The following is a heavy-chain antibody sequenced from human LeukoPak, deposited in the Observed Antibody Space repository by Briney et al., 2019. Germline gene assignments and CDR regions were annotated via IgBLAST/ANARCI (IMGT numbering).Heavy chain of an antibody. CDR1: GFTVSSEY. CDR2: IYSGGST. CDR3: AKVPSEGYYHDSSGYYYFDY. D-gene: IGHD3-22*01. V-gene: IGHV3-53*01. Sequence: GGSLRLSCAASGFTVSSEYMSWVRQAPGKGLDWVSVIYSGGSTYYADSVKGRFTISRDNSKNTLYLQMNSLRAEDTAVYYCAKVPSEGYYHDSSGYYYFDYWGQGTLATVSS. J-gene: IGHJ4*02.